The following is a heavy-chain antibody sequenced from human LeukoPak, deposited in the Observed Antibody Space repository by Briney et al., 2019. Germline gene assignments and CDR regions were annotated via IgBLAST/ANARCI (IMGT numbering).Heavy chain of an antibody. D-gene: IGHD2-21*01. J-gene: IGHJ4*02. V-gene: IGHV1-69*13. Sequence: SVKVSCKASGGTFNNYAFSWVRQAPGQGLEWMGGIIPIFDTAHYAQKFQGRVTITADESTSTAYMELSSLRSEDTAVYYCARRMTNCGGDCYQALDYWGQGTLVTVSS. CDR3: ARRMTNCGGDCYQALDY. CDR2: IIPIFDTA. CDR1: GGTFNNYA.